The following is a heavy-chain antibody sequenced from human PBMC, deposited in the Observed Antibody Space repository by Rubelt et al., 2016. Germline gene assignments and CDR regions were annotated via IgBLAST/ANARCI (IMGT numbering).Heavy chain of an antibody. CDR2: LYSGGST. J-gene: IGHJ4*02. Sequence: QLQLQESGPGLVKPSETLSLTCTVSGGSSGSSGYYWGWIRQPPGKGLEWLGGLYSGGSTFYNPSLKSRVTISVETSKNQFSLKLTAVTAADTAVYYCARRSQSSGWYFVDYWGQGTLVIVSS. CDR3: ARRSQSSGWYFVDY. CDR1: GGSSGSSGYY. V-gene: IGHV4-39*01. D-gene: IGHD6-19*01.